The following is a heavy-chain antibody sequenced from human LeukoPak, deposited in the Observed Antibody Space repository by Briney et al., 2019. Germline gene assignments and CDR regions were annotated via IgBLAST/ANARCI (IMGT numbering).Heavy chain of an antibody. J-gene: IGHJ5*02. CDR3: ARQYDXWXGXXNWXDP. CDR2: IYYSGST. D-gene: IGHD3-3*01. CDR1: GGSISSYH. V-gene: IGHV4-59*08. Sequence: SETLSLTCTISGGSISSYHWNWIRQPPGKGLEWIGHIYYSGSTNYNPSLKSRVTISVDTSKNQFSLRLSSVTAADTAVYYCARQYDXWXGXXNWXDPWGQGTLVTVSS.